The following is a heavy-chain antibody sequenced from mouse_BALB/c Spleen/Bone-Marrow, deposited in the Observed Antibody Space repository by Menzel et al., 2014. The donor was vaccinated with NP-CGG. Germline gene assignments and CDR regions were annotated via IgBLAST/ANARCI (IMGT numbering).Heavy chain of an antibody. D-gene: IGHD1-1*01. CDR2: ISYSGST. Sequence: EVKLVESGPSLVKPSQPLSLTCSVTGDSIPSGYWNWIRKFPGNKLEYMGYISYSGSTYYNPSLKSRISITRDTSKNQYYLQLNSVTTEDTATYYCARYPLNYYGSPWFAYWGQGTLVTVSA. J-gene: IGHJ3*01. CDR1: GDSIPSGY. CDR3: ARYPLNYYGSPWFAY. V-gene: IGHV3-8*02.